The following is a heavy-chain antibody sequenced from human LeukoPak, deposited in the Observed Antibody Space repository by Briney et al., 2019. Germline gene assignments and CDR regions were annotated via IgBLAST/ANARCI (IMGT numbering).Heavy chain of an antibody. CDR1: GYTFTGYY. CDR2: INPNSGGT. Sequence: GASVKVSCKASGYTFTGYYMHWVRQAHGQGLEWTGWINPNSGGTNYAQKFQGRVTMTRDTSISTAYMELSRLRSDDTAVYYCARVPKATPGHFDYWGQGTLVTVSS. J-gene: IGHJ4*02. CDR3: ARVPKATPGHFDY. V-gene: IGHV1-2*02.